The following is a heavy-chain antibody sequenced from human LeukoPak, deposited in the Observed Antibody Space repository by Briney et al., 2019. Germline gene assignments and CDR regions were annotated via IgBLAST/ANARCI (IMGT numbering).Heavy chain of an antibody. J-gene: IGHJ5*02. V-gene: IGHV3-21*04. CDR3: ARDALPGYYGSGIDP. Sequence: GGSLRLSCAASGFTFSNYGLSWVRQAPGKGLEWVSSISSSSSYIYYADSVKGRFTISRDNAKNSLYLQMNSLRAEDTAVYYCARDALPGYYGSGIDPWGQGTLVTVSS. D-gene: IGHD3-10*01. CDR2: ISSSSSYI. CDR1: GFTFSNYG.